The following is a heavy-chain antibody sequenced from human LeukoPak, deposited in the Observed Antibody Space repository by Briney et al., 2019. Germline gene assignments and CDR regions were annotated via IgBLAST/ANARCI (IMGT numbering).Heavy chain of an antibody. CDR2: INHSGST. CDR3: ASGYDSSGYERDAFDI. J-gene: IGHJ3*02. CDR1: GGSFSGYY. Sequence: SETLSLTCAVYGGSFSGYYWSWIRQPPGKGLEWIGEINHSGSTNYNPSLKSRVTISVDTSKNQFSLKLSSVTAADTAVYYCASGYDSSGYERDAFDIWGQGTMDTVSS. V-gene: IGHV4-34*01. D-gene: IGHD3-22*01.